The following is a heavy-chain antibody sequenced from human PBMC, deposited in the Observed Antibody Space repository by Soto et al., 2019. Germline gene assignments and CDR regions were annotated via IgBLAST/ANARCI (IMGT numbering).Heavy chain of an antibody. CDR2: IDQTGRT. V-gene: IGHV4-34*01. CDR1: GESFSDYF. J-gene: IGHJ6*02. CDR3: ARGVGSGRDYGLDV. D-gene: IGHD3-10*01. Sequence: QVQLQQWGAGLLKPSETLSLTCAVSGESFSDYFWSWIRQPPGKGLEWIGEIDQTGRTNYNPSLKSRVIMSVDTSKNQLSLNLSSVPAADTAMYYCARGVGSGRDYGLDVWGQGTTVTVS.